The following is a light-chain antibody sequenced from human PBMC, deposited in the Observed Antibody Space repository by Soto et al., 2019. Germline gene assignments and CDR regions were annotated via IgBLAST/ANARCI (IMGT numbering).Light chain of an antibody. V-gene: IGKV1-27*01. Sequence: DFQMTQSPSSLSASVGDRVTITCRASQGINNHLAWFQQKPGKVPKVLIYAASTLQSGVPSRFSGSGSGTDFTLTISSLQPEDVPTYYCQNYNSAPPAGTFGGGTKVEIK. J-gene: IGKJ4*01. CDR1: QGINNH. CDR2: AAS. CDR3: QNYNSAPPAGT.